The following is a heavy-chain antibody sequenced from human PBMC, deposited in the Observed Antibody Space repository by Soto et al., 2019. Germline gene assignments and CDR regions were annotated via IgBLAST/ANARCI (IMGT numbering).Heavy chain of an antibody. Sequence: QITLKGSGPTLVKPTQTLTLTCSLSGISGSTSGVGVGWIRQLPGKALEWLALIYWNDDKHYSPSLKSRLTITKDTSKNQADLTMTNMDPVDTATYYCARGLAALPVFAFDIWGQGTMVTVAS. D-gene: IGHD6-6*01. CDR2: IYWNDDK. V-gene: IGHV2-5*01. CDR1: GISGSTSGVG. CDR3: ARGLAALPVFAFDI. J-gene: IGHJ3*02.